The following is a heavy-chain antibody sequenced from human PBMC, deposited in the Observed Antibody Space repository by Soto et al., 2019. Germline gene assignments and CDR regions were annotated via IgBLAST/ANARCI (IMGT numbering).Heavy chain of an antibody. Sequence: QVQLVQSGAEVKKPGSSVKVSCGGSGGFNSYSISWVRQAPGQGLEWMGGIIPIFATPTYAQKFQGRVTITADKSTYTSYMELSRLTSEDTAVYYCARGGPVIIPAATNWFDPWGQGTLVSVSS. CDR1: GGFNSYS. CDR2: IIPIFATP. J-gene: IGHJ5*02. D-gene: IGHD2-2*01. CDR3: ARGGPVIIPAATNWFDP. V-gene: IGHV1-69*06.